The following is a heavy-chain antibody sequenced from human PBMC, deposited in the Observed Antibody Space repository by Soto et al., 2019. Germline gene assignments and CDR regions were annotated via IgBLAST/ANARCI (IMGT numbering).Heavy chain of an antibody. CDR1: GGSISSGGYY. D-gene: IGHD3-10*01. CDR2: IYYSGST. CDR3: ARDRGSMVRGVITFKWFDP. J-gene: IGHJ5*02. Sequence: QVQLQESGPGLVKPSQTLSLTCTVSGGSISSGGYYWSWIRQHPGKGLEWIGYIYYSGSTYYNPSRKSRVTISVDRSKNQFSLKLSSVTAADTAVYYCARDRGSMVRGVITFKWFDPWGQGTLVTVSS. V-gene: IGHV4-31*03.